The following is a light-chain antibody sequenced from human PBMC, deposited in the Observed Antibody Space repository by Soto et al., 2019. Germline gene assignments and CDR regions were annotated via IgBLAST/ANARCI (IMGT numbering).Light chain of an antibody. Sequence: EFVLTQSPGTLSLSPGERATLSCRASQSVSSSYLAWYQQKPGQAPRLLIYGASSRATGIPDRFSGSGSGTDITLTISRLEPEDFAVYYCQQYGSSPGTFGQGTKVEIK. J-gene: IGKJ1*01. CDR1: QSVSSSY. CDR3: QQYGSSPGT. CDR2: GAS. V-gene: IGKV3-20*01.